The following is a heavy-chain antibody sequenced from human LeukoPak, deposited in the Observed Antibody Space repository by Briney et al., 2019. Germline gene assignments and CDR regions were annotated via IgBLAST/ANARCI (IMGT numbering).Heavy chain of an antibody. Sequence: GGSLRLSCAASGFTFSNAWMSWVRQARGKGLEWVGRIKSKTDGGTTDYAAAVKGRFTISRDDSKNTLYLQMNSLKTEDTAVYYCTSLPYSGSMEYFQHWGQGTLVTVSS. CDR3: TSLPYSGSMEYFQH. CDR2: IKSKTDGGTT. D-gene: IGHD1-26*01. CDR1: GFTFSNAW. J-gene: IGHJ1*01. V-gene: IGHV3-15*01.